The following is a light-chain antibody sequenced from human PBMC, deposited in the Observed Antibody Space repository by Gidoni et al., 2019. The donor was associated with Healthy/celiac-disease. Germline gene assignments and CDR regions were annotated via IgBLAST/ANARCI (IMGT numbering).Light chain of an antibody. CDR2: DAS. J-gene: IGKJ4*01. CDR3: QQYDNLPLT. V-gene: IGKV1-33*01. CDR1: QDISNY. Sequence: IQMIQSPSSLSASVGDRATITCQASQDISNYLNWYQQKPGKAPKLLIYDASNLETGVPSRFSGSGSGTDFTFTISSLQPEDIATYYCQQYDNLPLTFGGGTKVEIK.